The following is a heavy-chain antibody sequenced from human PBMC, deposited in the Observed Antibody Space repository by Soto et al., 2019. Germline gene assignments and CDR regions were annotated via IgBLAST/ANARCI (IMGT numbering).Heavy chain of an antibody. V-gene: IGHV3-23*01. CDR1: GFTFSSYA. CDR2: ISGSGGST. Sequence: GGSLRLSCAASGFTFSSYAMSWVRQAPGKGLEWVSAISGSGGSTYYADSVKGRFTISRDNSKNTLYLQMNSLRAEDTAVYYCAKNEAFLWFGEFISLGFGPWRQGSLVTVSS. D-gene: IGHD3-10*01. CDR3: AKNEAFLWFGEFISLGFGP. J-gene: IGHJ5*02.